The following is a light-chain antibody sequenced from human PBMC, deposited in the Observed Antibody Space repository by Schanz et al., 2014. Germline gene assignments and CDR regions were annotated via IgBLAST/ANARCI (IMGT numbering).Light chain of an antibody. CDR2: SNN. CDR3: AAWDDSLSGLV. J-gene: IGLJ2*01. V-gene: IGLV1-40*01. Sequence: QSVLTQPPSVSGAPGQRVTISCTGSSSNIGAGYDVHWYQQLPGTAPKLLIYSNNQRPSGVPDRFSGSKSGTSASLAISGLQSEDEADYDCAAWDDSLSGLVFGGGTKLTVL. CDR1: SSNIGAGYD.